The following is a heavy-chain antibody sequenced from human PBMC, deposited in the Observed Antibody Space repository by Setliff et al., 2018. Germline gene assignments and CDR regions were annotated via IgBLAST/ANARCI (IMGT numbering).Heavy chain of an antibody. J-gene: IGHJ4*02. CDR3: ARPPPGSSGWSMIYYFDY. D-gene: IGHD6-19*01. CDR1: GFTFSNAW. Sequence: GGSLRLSCAASGFTFSNAWMSWVRQAPGKGLEWVGRIKTKTDGGTTDYAAPVKGRFTISRDDSKNTLYLQMNSLKTEDTAVYYCARPPPGSSGWSMIYYFDYWGQGTLVTVSS. CDR2: IKTKTDGGTT. V-gene: IGHV3-15*01.